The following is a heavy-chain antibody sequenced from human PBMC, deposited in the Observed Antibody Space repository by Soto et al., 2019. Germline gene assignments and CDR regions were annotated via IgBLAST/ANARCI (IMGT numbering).Heavy chain of an antibody. CDR3: ARGDYDFWSGYYPVMDV. CDR2: INHSGST. CDR1: GGSFSGYY. D-gene: IGHD3-3*01. J-gene: IGHJ6*03. V-gene: IGHV4-34*01. Sequence: QVQLQQWGAGLLKPSETLSLTCAVYGGSFSGYYWSWIRQPPGKGLEWIGEINHSGSTNYNPSLKSRVTISVDTSKNQFSLKLSSVTAADTAVYYCARGDYDFWSGYYPVMDVWGKGTTVTVSS.